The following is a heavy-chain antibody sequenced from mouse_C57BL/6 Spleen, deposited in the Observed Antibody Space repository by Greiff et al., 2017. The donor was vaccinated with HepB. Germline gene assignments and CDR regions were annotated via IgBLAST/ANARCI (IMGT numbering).Heavy chain of an antibody. V-gene: IGHV1-18*01. Sequence: VQLQQSGPELVKPGASVKIPCQASGYTFTDYNMDWVKQSHGKSLEWIGDINPNNGGTIYNQKFKGKATLTVDKSSSTAYMELRSLTSEDTAVYYCARRARYYGNWYFDVWGTGTTVTVSS. CDR3: ARRARYYGNWYFDV. CDR2: INPNNGGT. J-gene: IGHJ1*03. CDR1: GYTFTDYN. D-gene: IGHD1-1*01.